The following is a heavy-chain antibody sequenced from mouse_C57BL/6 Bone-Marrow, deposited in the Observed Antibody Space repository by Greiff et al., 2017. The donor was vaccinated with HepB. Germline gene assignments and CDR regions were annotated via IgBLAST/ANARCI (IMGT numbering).Heavy chain of an antibody. CDR1: GYTFTDYY. V-gene: IGHV1-76*01. D-gene: IGHD2-3*01. CDR2: IYPGSGNT. Sequence: VQLQQSGAELVRPGASVKLSCKASGYTFTDYYINWVKQRPGQGLEWIARIYPGSGNTYYNEKFKGKATLTAEKSSSTAYMQLSSLTSEDSAVYCCARDDGYYKRGAMDYWGQGTSVTVSS. J-gene: IGHJ4*01. CDR3: ARDDGYYKRGAMDY.